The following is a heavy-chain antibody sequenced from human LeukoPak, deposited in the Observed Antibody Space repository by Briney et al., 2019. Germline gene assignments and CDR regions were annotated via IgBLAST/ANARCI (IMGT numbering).Heavy chain of an antibody. D-gene: IGHD5-18*01. Sequence: GGFLRLSCAASGFTFSRNSMNWVRQAPGKGLEWVSSISTSSSYRYYADSVKGRFTISRDNAKNSLYLQMNSLRAEDTAVYYCATWSKSYGDYWGQGTLVTVSS. CDR1: GFTFSRNS. CDR2: ISTSSSYR. V-gene: IGHV3-21*01. CDR3: ATWSKSYGDY. J-gene: IGHJ4*02.